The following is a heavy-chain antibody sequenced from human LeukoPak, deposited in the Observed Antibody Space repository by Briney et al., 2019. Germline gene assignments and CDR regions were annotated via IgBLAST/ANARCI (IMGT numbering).Heavy chain of an antibody. CDR2: ISAYNGNT. V-gene: IGHV1-18*01. CDR3: AREVSGWYQLSSVGYYFDY. CDR1: GYTFTSYG. Sequence: GASVKVSCKASGYTFTSYGISWVRQAPGQGLEWMGWISAYNGNTNYAQKLQGRVTMTTDTSTSTAYMELRSLRSDDTAVYYCAREVSGWYQLSSVGYYFDYWGQGTLVTVSS. J-gene: IGHJ4*02. D-gene: IGHD6-19*01.